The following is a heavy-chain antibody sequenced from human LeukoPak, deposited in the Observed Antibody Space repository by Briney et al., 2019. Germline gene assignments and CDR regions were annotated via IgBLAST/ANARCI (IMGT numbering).Heavy chain of an antibody. CDR2: IHYTGIT. J-gene: IGHJ4*02. V-gene: IGHV4-59*11. Sequence: SETLSFTCTGSGGTNSGQYWSLIRETPGKGLEGIEDIHYTGITKHNPSLNSRVTISVDTSKNQFSLRLTSVTAADTAVYYCARVSFHYHSGDYGWYFDSWGQGTLVTVSS. CDR3: ARVSFHYHSGDYGWYFDS. D-gene: IGHD3-16*01. CDR1: GGTNSGQY.